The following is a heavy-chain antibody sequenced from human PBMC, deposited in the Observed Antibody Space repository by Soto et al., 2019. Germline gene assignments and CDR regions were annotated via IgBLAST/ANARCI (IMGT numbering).Heavy chain of an antibody. CDR1: GFTFSNYW. J-gene: IGHJ6*03. V-gene: IGHV3-74*01. CDR2: INSDGSVS. D-gene: IGHD2-15*01. CDR3: ARGDCVGGTCYSLAGSFYYYMDV. Sequence: EVQLVESGGGLVQPGGSLRLSCAASGFTFSNYWMYWVRQAPGKRLVWVSRINSDGSVSSYADSVKGRLTISRDNVKNTLYLQMDSLRAEDTAVYYCARGDCVGGTCYSLAGSFYYYMDVWGKGTTVTVFS.